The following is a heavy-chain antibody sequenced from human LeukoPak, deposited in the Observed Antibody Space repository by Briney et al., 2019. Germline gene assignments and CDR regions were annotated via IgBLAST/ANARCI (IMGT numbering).Heavy chain of an antibody. J-gene: IGHJ6*02. Sequence: PSQTLSLTCAVSGGSISSGGYSWSWIRQPPGKGLEWIGYIYHSGSTYCNPSLKSRVTISVDRSKNQFSLKLSSVTAADTAVYYCARDPHDGSYGMDVWGQGTTVTVSS. CDR2: IYHSGST. D-gene: IGHD5-24*01. CDR3: ARDPHDGSYGMDV. CDR1: GGSISSGGYS. V-gene: IGHV4-30-2*01.